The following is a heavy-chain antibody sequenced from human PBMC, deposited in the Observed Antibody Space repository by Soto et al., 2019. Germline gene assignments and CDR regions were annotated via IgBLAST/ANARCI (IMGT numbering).Heavy chain of an antibody. CDR2: IYYSGST. V-gene: IGHV4-39*01. J-gene: IGHJ6*04. D-gene: IGHD3-3*01. CDR3: ARRNDFWSGLFLDV. CDR1: GGSISSSSYY. Sequence: QLQLQESGPGLVKPSETLSLTCTVSGGSISSSSYYWGWIRQPPGKGLEWIGSIYYSGSTYYNPSLKSRVTISVDTSKNQFSLKLSAVTAADTAVYYCARRNDFWSGLFLDVWGKGTTVTVSS.